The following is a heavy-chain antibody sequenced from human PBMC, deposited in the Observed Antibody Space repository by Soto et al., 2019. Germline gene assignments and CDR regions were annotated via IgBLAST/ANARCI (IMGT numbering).Heavy chain of an antibody. J-gene: IGHJ5*02. Sequence: QLQLQESGPGLVKPSETLSLTCTVSSGSIISSNYYWAWIRQPPEKGLEWIATIYYSGSTYYSPSLKSRVPIPVDTSKNQFSLRLASVTAADTAVYYCARLNKPGWFDPWGQGTLVTVSS. CDR3: ARLNKPGWFDP. V-gene: IGHV4-39*01. CDR2: IYYSGST. CDR1: SGSIISSNYY.